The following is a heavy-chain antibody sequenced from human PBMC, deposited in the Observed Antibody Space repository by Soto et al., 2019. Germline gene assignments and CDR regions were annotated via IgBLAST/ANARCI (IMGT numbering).Heavy chain of an antibody. V-gene: IGHV3-74*02. CDR1: GFSFSSNW. Sequence: EVQLVESGGGLVQPGGSLRLSCAASGFSFSSNWMHWVRQAPGKGLVWVARINGDGSTTQYADSVQGRFTISRDNTENTLYLRMNSLRADDTAVYYCASIPMVRGPSDYWGRGALVTVSS. D-gene: IGHD3-10*01. CDR2: INGDGSTT. CDR3: ASIPMVRGPSDY. J-gene: IGHJ4*02.